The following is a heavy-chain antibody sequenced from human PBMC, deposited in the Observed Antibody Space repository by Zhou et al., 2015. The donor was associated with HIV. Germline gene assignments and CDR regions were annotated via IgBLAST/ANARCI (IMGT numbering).Heavy chain of an antibody. CDR1: GGTFSSYA. CDR3: ARGPPSITIFGVVKEAPHFQH. CDR2: IIPIFGTA. D-gene: IGHD3-3*01. J-gene: IGHJ1*01. Sequence: QVQLVQSGAEVKKPGSSVKVSCKASGGTFSSYAISWVRQAPGQGLEWMGGIIPIFGTANYAQKFQGRVTITADESTSTAYMELSSLRSEDTAVYYCARGPPSITIFGVVKEAPHFQHWGQGTLVTVSS. V-gene: IGHV1-69*01.